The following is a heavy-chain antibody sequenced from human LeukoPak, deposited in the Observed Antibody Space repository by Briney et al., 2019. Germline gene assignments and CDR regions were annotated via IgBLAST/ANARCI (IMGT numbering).Heavy chain of an antibody. CDR1: GGSFSGYY. CDR2: IYSGGST. CDR3: ARYDSSGYFTLDY. V-gene: IGHV3-53*01. Sequence: ETLSLTCAVYGGSFSGYYWSWVRQAPGKGLEWVSVIYSGGSTYYADSVKGRFTISRDNSKNTLYLQMNSLRAEDTAVYYCARYDSSGYFTLDYWGQGTLVTVSS. D-gene: IGHD3-22*01. J-gene: IGHJ4*02.